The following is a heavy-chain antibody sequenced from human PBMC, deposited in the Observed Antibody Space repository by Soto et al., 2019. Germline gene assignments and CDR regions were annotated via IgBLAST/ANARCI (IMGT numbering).Heavy chain of an antibody. CDR1: GFTFSSYW. CDR3: ASKNSSRAFDY. CDR2: INSDGSST. J-gene: IGHJ4*02. Sequence: EVQLVESGGGLVQPGGSLRLSCAASGFTFSSYWMHWVRQAPGKGLVWVSRINSDGSSTTYADSVRGRFTISRDKAKNTVYLQMNSLRAEDTAVYYCASKNSSRAFDYWGQGPLVTVSS. V-gene: IGHV3-74*01. D-gene: IGHD6-13*01.